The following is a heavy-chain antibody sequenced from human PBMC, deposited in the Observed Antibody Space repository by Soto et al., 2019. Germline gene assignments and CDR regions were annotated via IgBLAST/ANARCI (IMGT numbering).Heavy chain of an antibody. J-gene: IGHJ5*02. V-gene: IGHV4-30-2*01. CDR1: GGSISSGGYS. Sequence: ASETLSLTCAVSGGSISSGGYSWSWMRQPPGKGLEWIGYIYHSGSTYYNPSLKSRVTISVDTSKNQFSLKLSSVTAADTAVYYCARPPNHIVVVTAKGFWFDPWGQGTLVTVSS. CDR2: IYHSGST. CDR3: ARPPNHIVVVTAKGFWFDP. D-gene: IGHD2-21*02.